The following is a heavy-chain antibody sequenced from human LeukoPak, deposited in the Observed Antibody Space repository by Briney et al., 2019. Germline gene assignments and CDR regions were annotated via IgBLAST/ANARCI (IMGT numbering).Heavy chain of an antibody. J-gene: IGHJ5*02. CDR3: ARGRIYYDSSGLGA. V-gene: IGHV4-59*01. CDR2: IYYSGST. D-gene: IGHD3-22*01. CDR1: GGSISNYY. Sequence: PSETLSLTCTVSGGSISNYYWSWIRQPPGKGLEWIGYIYYSGSTNYNSSLKSRVTISEDTSKNQFSLKLTSVTAADTALYYCARGRIYYDSSGLGAWGQGTLITVSS.